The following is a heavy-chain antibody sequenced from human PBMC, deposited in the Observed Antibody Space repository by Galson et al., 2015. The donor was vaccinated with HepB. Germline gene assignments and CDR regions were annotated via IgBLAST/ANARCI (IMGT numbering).Heavy chain of an antibody. CDR3: AREGRRTGEVTKAFDM. CDR1: GFTHYW. CDR2: INSDGSST. V-gene: IGHV3-74*01. Sequence: SLRLSCAASGFTHYWMHWVRRAPGRGLVWVSRINSDGSSTSYADSVKGRFTISRDNAKNTLYLQMNSLRDEDTAVYYCAREGRRTGEVTKAFDMWVQGTMVTVSS. D-gene: IGHD7-27*01. J-gene: IGHJ3*02.